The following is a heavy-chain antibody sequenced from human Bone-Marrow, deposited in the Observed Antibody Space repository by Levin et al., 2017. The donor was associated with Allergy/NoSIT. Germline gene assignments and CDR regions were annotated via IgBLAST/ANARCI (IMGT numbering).Heavy chain of an antibody. CDR1: GFSVSDNY. J-gene: IGHJ6*02. Sequence: PGGSLRLSCAASGFSVSDNYMNWVRQAPGKGLEWVSVISGDGATHYGDSVKDRCTISRDTSKNTVYLQMNHLRVEDTAVYYCTREAVVTALNHYHYFGMDVWGQGTTVTV. CDR3: TREAVVTALNHYHYFGMDV. D-gene: IGHD2-21*02. V-gene: IGHV3-66*01. CDR2: ISGDGAT.